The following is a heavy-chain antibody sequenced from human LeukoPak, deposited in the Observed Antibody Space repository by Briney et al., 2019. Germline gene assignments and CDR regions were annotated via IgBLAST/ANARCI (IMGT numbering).Heavy chain of an antibody. CDR2: FDTEDGET. CDR1: GYTLTELS. CDR3: ATQYDYVWGSYRYRGRYYFDY. Sequence: ASVKVSCKVSGYTLTELSMHGVRQAPGKGLEWMGGFDTEDGETIYAQKFQGRVTMTEDTSTDTAYMELSSLRSEDTAAYYCATQYDYVWGSYRYRGRYYFDYWGQGTLVTVSS. J-gene: IGHJ4*02. V-gene: IGHV1-24*01. D-gene: IGHD3-16*02.